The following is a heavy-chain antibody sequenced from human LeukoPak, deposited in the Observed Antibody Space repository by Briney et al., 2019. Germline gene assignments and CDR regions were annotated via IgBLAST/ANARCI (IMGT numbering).Heavy chain of an antibody. CDR3: ARTYYYYYYMDV. V-gene: IGHV4-59*10. CDR1: GGSFSGYY. J-gene: IGHJ6*03. CDR2: IYTSGST. Sequence: SETLSLTCAVYGGSFSGYYWSWIRQPAGKGLEWIGRIYTSGSTNYNPSLKSRVTISVDTSKNQFSLKLSSVTAADTAVYYCARTYYYYYYMDVWGKGTTVTVSS.